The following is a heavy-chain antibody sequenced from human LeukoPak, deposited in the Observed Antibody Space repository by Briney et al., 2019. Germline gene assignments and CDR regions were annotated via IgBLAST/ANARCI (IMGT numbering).Heavy chain of an antibody. CDR2: ISRSGIAI. Sequence: GGSLRLSCAASGFTFSNYDMYWVRQAPGKGLESVSYISRSGIAIIYADSVKGRFTISRDMANNSLYLQMNSLRAEDTALYYCVRERSGEGFDPWGQGTLVTVSS. CDR3: VRERSGEGFDP. V-gene: IGHV3-48*03. D-gene: IGHD7-27*01. J-gene: IGHJ5*02. CDR1: GFTFSNYD.